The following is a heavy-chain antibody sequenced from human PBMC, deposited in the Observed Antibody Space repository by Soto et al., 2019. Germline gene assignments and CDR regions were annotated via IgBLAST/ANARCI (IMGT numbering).Heavy chain of an antibody. V-gene: IGHV4-59*01. J-gene: IGHJ4*02. CDR1: GGSITTYY. Sequence: SETLSLTCTVSGGSITTYYWSWIRQPPGKGLEWIGYIYYSGSTNYNPSLKSRVAISLDTSKNQFSLKLSSVTAADTAVYYCASVKNWNDFDYWGQGTLVTVSS. D-gene: IGHD1-1*01. CDR2: IYYSGST. CDR3: ASVKNWNDFDY.